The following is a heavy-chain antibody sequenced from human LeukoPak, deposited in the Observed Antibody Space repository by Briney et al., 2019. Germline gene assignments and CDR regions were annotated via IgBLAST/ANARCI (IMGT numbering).Heavy chain of an antibody. CDR1: GYIFTSYD. Sequence: ASVKVSCKASGYIFTSYDINWVRQATGQGLEWMGGMNPNSGNTGYAQKFQGRVTITRNTSISTAYMELSSLRSEDTAVYYCARYSGSYYYFDYWGQGTLVTVSS. D-gene: IGHD1-26*01. CDR2: MNPNSGNT. V-gene: IGHV1-8*03. CDR3: ARYSGSYYYFDY. J-gene: IGHJ4*02.